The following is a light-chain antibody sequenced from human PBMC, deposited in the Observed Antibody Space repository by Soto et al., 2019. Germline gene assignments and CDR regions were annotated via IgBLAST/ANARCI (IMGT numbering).Light chain of an antibody. CDR3: SSYTNNNTPWL. CDR2: DVN. V-gene: IGLV2-14*03. CDR1: SSDVGGYNY. Sequence: QSALTQPASVSGSPGQSITISCTGTSSDVGGYNYVSWYQHHPGKAPKLMIYDVNNRPSGISNRFSGSKSGNTASLTISGLQAEDEAEYYCSSYTNNNTPWLFGGGTKVTVL. J-gene: IGLJ3*02.